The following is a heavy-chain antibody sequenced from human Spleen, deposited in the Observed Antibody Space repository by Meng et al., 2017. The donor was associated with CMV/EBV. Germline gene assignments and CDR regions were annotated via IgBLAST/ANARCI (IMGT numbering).Heavy chain of an antibody. Sequence: SGGTVGSYAVTWVRQAPGQGPEFMGFIVPSFRTANYGQRFQGRVAITTDQSTSTAYMELSSLRSEDTAVYYCARDSSGWYWGLFDFWGQGTLVTVSS. J-gene: IGHJ4*02. D-gene: IGHD6-19*01. CDR2: IVPSFRTA. CDR3: ARDSSGWYWGLFDF. V-gene: IGHV1-69*05. CDR1: GGTVGSYA.